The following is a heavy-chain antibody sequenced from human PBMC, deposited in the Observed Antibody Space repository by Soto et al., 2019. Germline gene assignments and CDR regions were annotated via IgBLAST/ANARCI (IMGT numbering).Heavy chain of an antibody. Sequence: QVQLQESGPGLVKPSQTLSLTCTVSDGSISSGGYYWSWIRQHPGKGLEWIGYIYYSGSTYYNPSLKSRVTISVDTSKNQFSLKLSSVTAADTAVYYCARVDSSGYLGWFDPWGQGTLVTVSS. CDR1: DGSISSGGYY. V-gene: IGHV4-31*03. J-gene: IGHJ5*02. CDR2: IYYSGST. D-gene: IGHD3-22*01. CDR3: ARVDSSGYLGWFDP.